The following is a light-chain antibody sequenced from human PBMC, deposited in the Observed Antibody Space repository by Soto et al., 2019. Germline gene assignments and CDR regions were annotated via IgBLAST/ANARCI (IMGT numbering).Light chain of an antibody. CDR2: TAS. V-gene: IGKV1-5*03. CDR3: QKYNSYPPT. CDR1: QSISSW. J-gene: IGKJ1*01. Sequence: DIQMTQSPSTLSASVGDRVTITCRASQSISSWLAWYQQKPGKVPSLLIYTASRLENAVPSRFSGSGSGTEFTLTISSLQPGDAATYYCQKYNSYPPTFGQGTKVEIK.